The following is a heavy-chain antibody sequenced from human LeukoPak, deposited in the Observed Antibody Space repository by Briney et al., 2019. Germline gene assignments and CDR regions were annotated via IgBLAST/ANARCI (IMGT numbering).Heavy chain of an antibody. CDR1: KFAFSSYA. Sequence: GGSLRLSCAASKFAFSSYAMSWVRQAPGKGLEWVSAISGGGGNTYYADSVKGRFTISRDNSKNTLYLQMNSLRAEDTAVYYCGKNRYSGSLSPFDVWGQGTMVTVSS. CDR2: ISGGGGNT. J-gene: IGHJ3*01. V-gene: IGHV3-23*01. CDR3: GKNRYSGSLSPFDV. D-gene: IGHD1-26*01.